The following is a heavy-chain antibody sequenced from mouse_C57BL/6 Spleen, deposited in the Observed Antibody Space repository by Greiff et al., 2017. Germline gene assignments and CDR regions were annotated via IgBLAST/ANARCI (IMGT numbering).Heavy chain of an antibody. CDR3: ARRRYYGSSYGAMDY. CDR1: GYTFTAYY. J-gene: IGHJ4*01. CDR2: INPNDGGT. V-gene: IGHV1-26*01. Sequence: EVQLQQSGPELVKPGASVKISCKASGYTFTAYYMNWVKQSHGKSLEWIGDINPNDGGTSYNQKFKGKATLTVDTSSSTAYIELRSLTSEDSAVYYCARRRYYGSSYGAMDYWGQGTSVTVSS. D-gene: IGHD1-1*01.